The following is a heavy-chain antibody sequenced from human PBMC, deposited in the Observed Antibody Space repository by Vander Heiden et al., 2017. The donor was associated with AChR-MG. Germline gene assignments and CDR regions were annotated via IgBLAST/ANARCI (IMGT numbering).Heavy chain of an antibody. V-gene: IGHV3-7*01. CDR1: GSTFSSYW. Sequence: EVPLVEPGGGLVQPGGSLRLACAASGSTFSSYWMSWVRQAPGKGLEWVANIKRDGSEKYYVDSVKGRFTISRDNAKNSLYLQMNSLRAEDTAVYYCARLTMVRGVMMSWGQGTLVTVSS. CDR2: IKRDGSEK. D-gene: IGHD3-10*01. J-gene: IGHJ4*02. CDR3: ARLTMVRGVMMS.